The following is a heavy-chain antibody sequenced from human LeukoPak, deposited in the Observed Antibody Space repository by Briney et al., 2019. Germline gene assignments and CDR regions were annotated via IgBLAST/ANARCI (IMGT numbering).Heavy chain of an antibody. J-gene: IGHJ6*03. V-gene: IGHV1-2*06. D-gene: IGHD6-13*01. CDR3: ARTKTAAAGNYYYYYMDV. Sequence: ASVKVSCKASGYTFTSYYMHWVRQAPGQGLEWMGRINPNSGGTNYAQKFQGRVTMTRDTSISTAYMELSRLRSDDTAVYYCARTKTAAAGNYYYYYMDVWGKGTTVTVSS. CDR1: GYTFTSYY. CDR2: INPNSGGT.